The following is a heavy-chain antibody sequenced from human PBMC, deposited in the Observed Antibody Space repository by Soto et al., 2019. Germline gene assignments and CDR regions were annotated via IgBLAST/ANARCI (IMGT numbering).Heavy chain of an antibody. CDR2: ISWNSGSI. CDR1: GFTFDDYA. D-gene: IGHD4-17*01. J-gene: IGHJ1*01. Sequence: EVQLVESGGGLVQPGRSLRLSCAASGFTFDDYAMHWVRQAPGKGLEWVSGISWNSGSIGYADSVKGRFTISRDNAKNSLYLQMNSLRAEDTALYYCAKDMPTVTYLFQYWGQGTLVTVSS. CDR3: AKDMPTVTYLFQY. V-gene: IGHV3-9*01.